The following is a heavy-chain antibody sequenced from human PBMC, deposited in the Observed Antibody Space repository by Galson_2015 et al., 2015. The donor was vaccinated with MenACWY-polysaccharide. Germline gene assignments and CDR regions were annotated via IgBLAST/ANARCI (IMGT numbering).Heavy chain of an antibody. J-gene: IGHJ4*02. CDR3: ARVEKYSGSFYMLY. CDR1: DYSIRSGYF. CDR2: IFHSGTT. D-gene: IGHD1-26*01. Sequence: LTCAVSDYSIRSGYFWGWIRQPPGKGLEWIASIFHSGTTYYNPSLKSRVTISVDTSKNQFSLKLSSVTAADTAVYYCARVEKYSGSFYMLYWGQGTLVTVSS. V-gene: IGHV4-38-2*01.